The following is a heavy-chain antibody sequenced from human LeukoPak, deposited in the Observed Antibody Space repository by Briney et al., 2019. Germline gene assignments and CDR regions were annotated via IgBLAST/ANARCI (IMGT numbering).Heavy chain of an antibody. CDR1: GGSISSYY. CDR3: ARVRPDSLVGPGQYYFDY. V-gene: IGHV4-59*01. D-gene: IGHD3-22*01. CDR2: IYHSGST. Sequence: SETLSLTCTVSGGSISSYYWSWIRQPPGKGLEWIGYIYHSGSTNYNPSLKSRVTISVDTSKNQFSLKLSSVTAADTAVYYCARVRPDSLVGPGQYYFDYWGQGTLVTVSS. J-gene: IGHJ4*02.